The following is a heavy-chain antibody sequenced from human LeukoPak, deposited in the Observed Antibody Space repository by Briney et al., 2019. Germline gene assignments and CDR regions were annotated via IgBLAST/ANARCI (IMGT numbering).Heavy chain of an antibody. Sequence: ASVKVSCKASAYTFTGYFLHWVRQAPGQGLEWMGWINPNSGGTNYAQKFQGRVTMTRDTSISTAYMGLSSLRSDDTAVYYCARVDTSTWDSFDSWGQGTLITVPS. CDR2: INPNSGGT. J-gene: IGHJ4*02. D-gene: IGHD6-13*01. CDR1: AYTFTGYF. CDR3: ARVDTSTWDSFDS. V-gene: IGHV1-2*02.